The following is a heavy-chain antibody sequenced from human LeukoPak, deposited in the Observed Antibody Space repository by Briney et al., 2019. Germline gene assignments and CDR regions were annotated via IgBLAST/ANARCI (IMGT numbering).Heavy chain of an antibody. J-gene: IGHJ3*02. D-gene: IGHD3-10*01. V-gene: IGHV4-34*01. CDR3: AKSNGYGLVDI. Sequence: QPSETLSLTCAVYGGSFSGYYWSWIRQPPGKGLEWIGEINHSGSTNYNPSLKSRVTISVDTSKNQFSLKLSSVTAADTAVYYCAKSNGYGLVDIWGQGTMVTVSS. CDR1: GGSFSGYY. CDR2: INHSGST.